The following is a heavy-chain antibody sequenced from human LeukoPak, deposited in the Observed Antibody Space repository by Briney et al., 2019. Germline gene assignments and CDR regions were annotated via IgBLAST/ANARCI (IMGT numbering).Heavy chain of an antibody. CDR2: ISWNSGSI. CDR1: GFTFDDYA. V-gene: IGHV3-9*01. CDR3: AKGSRSSRGSFDY. J-gene: IGHJ4*02. D-gene: IGHD6-13*01. Sequence: GGSLRLSCAASGFTFDDYAMHWVRQAPGKGLEWVSGISWNSGSIGYADSVKGRFTISRDNAKNSLYLQVNSLRAEDTALYYCAKGSRSSRGSFDYWGQGTLVTVSS.